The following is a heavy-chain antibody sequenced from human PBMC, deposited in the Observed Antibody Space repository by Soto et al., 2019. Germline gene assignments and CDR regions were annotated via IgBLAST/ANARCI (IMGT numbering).Heavy chain of an antibody. D-gene: IGHD6-19*01. CDR3: ARDPYSSGWYDY. Sequence: QVQLQESGPRLVKPSETLSLTCTVSGGSISSYYWSWIRQPPGKGLEWIGYIYYSGSTNYNPSLKSRVTISVDTSKNQFSLKLSSVTAADTAVYYCARDPYSSGWYDYWGQGTLVTVSS. CDR1: GGSISSYY. J-gene: IGHJ4*02. CDR2: IYYSGST. V-gene: IGHV4-59*01.